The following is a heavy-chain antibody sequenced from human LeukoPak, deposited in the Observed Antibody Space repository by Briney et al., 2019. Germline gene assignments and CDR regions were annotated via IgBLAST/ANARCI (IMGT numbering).Heavy chain of an antibody. V-gene: IGHV4-59*01. D-gene: IGHD2-8*01. CDR3: ARGFYANEYFQH. J-gene: IGHJ1*01. CDR1: GGSISGSY. CDR2: IYYSGST. Sequence: SETLSLTCTVSGGSISGSYWNWVRQPAEKGLEWIGYIYYSGSTNYNPSLKSRVTISVDTSKNQFSLKLSSVTAADTAVYYCARGFYANEYFQHWGQGTLVTVSS.